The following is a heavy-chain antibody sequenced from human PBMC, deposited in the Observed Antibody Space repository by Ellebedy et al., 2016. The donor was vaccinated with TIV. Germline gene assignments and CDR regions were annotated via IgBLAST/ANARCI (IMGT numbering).Heavy chain of an antibody. CDR1: GDSIRTYY. V-gene: IGHV4-59*01. D-gene: IGHD3-3*01. CDR3: ARNFGWGSPYYFDY. CDR2: ISHTGNS. J-gene: IGHJ4*02. Sequence: MPSETLSLTCAVSGDSIRTYYWSWIRQPPEKGLEWIGHISHTGNSNYSPSLQSRVTISVDTSKNQFSLKLSSVTAADTAVYYCARNFGWGSPYYFDYWGQGALVTVSS.